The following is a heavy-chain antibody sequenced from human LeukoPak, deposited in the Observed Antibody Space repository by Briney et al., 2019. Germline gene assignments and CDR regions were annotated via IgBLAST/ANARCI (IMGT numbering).Heavy chain of an antibody. CDR2: ISGNGVTT. J-gene: IGHJ4*02. CDR1: GFTFSSNG. Sequence: GGSLRLSCAATGFTFSSNGMSWVRRAPGKGLEWVSSISGNGVTTYYVDSVRGRFTISRDNSKNTLYLQMNTLRVEDTAIYYCAKGTGGITLSDYWGQGTLVTVSS. V-gene: IGHV3-23*01. CDR3: AKGTGGITLSDY. D-gene: IGHD3-10*02.